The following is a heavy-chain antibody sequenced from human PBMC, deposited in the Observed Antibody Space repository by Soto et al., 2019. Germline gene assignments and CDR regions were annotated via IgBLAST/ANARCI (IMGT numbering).Heavy chain of an antibody. CDR1: EFTFSNYA. CDR2: ISDNGGTT. CDR3: AKDESGYETDYYYYYGMDV. Sequence: GGSLRLSCAASEFTFSNYAMSWVRQAPGKGLEWVSSISDNGGTTYYADSVKGRFTISRDNSKNTLYLQMNSLRAEDTAVYYCAKDESGYETDYYYYYGMDVWGQGTTVTVSS. J-gene: IGHJ6*02. D-gene: IGHD5-12*01. V-gene: IGHV3-23*01.